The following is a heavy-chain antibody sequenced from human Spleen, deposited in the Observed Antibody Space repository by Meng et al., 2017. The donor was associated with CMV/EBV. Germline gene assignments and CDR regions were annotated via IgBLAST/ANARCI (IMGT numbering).Heavy chain of an antibody. J-gene: IGHJ4*02. CDR2: ISWDGGST. CDR1: GFTFDDYT. D-gene: IGHD6-19*01. Sequence: DVELGESGGFVVQPGGSLRLSCAASGFTFDDYTMHWVRQAPGKGLEWVSLISWDGGSTYYADSVKGRFTISRDNSKNSLYLQMNSLRTEDTALYYCAKAKAVAGIDYFDYWGQGTLVTVSS. V-gene: IGHV3-43*01. CDR3: AKAKAVAGIDYFDY.